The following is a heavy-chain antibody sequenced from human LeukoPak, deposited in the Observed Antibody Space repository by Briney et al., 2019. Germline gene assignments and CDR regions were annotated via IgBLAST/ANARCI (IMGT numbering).Heavy chain of an antibody. CDR3: ARSLGGAVTTEAFDY. CDR1: GFTVSSNY. J-gene: IGHJ4*02. Sequence: PGGSLRLSCAASGFTVSSNYMSWARQAPGKGLEWVSVIYSGGSTYYADSVKGRFTISRDNSKNTLYLQMKSLRAEDTAVYYCARSLGGAVTTEAFDYWGQGTLVTVSS. CDR2: IYSGGST. V-gene: IGHV3-53*01. D-gene: IGHD4-17*01.